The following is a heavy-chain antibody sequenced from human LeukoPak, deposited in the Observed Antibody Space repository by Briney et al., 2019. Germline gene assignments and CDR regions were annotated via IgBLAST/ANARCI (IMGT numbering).Heavy chain of an antibody. CDR2: VRYDGGDK. CDR3: ARALSSAGGSYYSDS. V-gene: IGHV3-33*01. Sequence: PGRSLRLSCIASGFPLSHHGMHWVRQPPGKGLEWVAFVRYDGGDKYYADSVKGRFTVSRDNSNNALDLQMNTLTVEDTAVYYCARALSSAGGSYYSDSWGQGTLVTVSS. J-gene: IGHJ4*02. CDR1: GFPLSHHG. D-gene: IGHD4-23*01.